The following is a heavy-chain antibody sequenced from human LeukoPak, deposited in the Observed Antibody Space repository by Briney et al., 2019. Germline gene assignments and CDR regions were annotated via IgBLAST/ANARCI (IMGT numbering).Heavy chain of an antibody. V-gene: IGHV3-23*01. J-gene: IGHJ4*02. CDR2: VSGSGGST. D-gene: IGHD3-22*01. CDR3: AKRHDSNGPTGYFDY. Sequence: PGGSLRLSCAASGFSFSGYAMSWVRQAPGKGLEWVSVVSGSGGSTYYADSVKGRFTISGDNSKNTLDLQVNSLRAEDTAVYYCAKRHDSNGPTGYFDYWGQGILVTVSS. CDR1: GFSFSGYA.